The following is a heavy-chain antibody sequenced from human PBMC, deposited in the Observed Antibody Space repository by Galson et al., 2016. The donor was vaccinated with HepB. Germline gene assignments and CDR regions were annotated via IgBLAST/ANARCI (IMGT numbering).Heavy chain of an antibody. Sequence: SLRLSCAASGFTFSSYSMNWARLAPGKGLEWVSYISSTGSTMFYTDSVKGRFTISRDKSKNTLYLQMNSLRAEDTAVYYCAKSPLMFFGELLGYFQHWGQGTLVTVSS. CDR2: ISSTGSTM. CDR1: GFTFSSYS. J-gene: IGHJ1*01. V-gene: IGHV3-48*01. CDR3: AKSPLMFFGELLGYFQH. D-gene: IGHD3-10*01.